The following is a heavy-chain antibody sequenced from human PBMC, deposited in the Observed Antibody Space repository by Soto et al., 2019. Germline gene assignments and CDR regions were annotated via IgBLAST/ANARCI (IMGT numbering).Heavy chain of an antibody. CDR2: IYNSGNT. J-gene: IGHJ4*02. Sequence: QVQLQESGPGLVKPSQTLSLTCTVSGGSISDGAYYWSWIRQPPGKGLEWIGHIYNSGNTDNNPSLKRRLTISVDTSKKQFSLHLNSLTAADTAWYYCASVLSGDNVDQWVQGTLVTVSS. CDR1: GGSISDGAYY. CDR3: ASVLSGDNVDQ. V-gene: IGHV4-30-4*01. D-gene: IGHD2-21*01.